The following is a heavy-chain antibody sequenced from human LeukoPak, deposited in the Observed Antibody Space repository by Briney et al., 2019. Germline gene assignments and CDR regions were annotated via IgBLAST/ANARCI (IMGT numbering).Heavy chain of an antibody. J-gene: IGHJ4*02. CDR3: ATLEPEPGDFGGLAY. Sequence: GASVKVSCKASGYPFSNYGISCVRQAPGQGLEWVGWISGYNGHSNYAQKFQDRVTMTTDTSTNTAYMELTSLRSDDTAVYYCATLEPEPGDFGGLAYWGQGTLVTVSS. D-gene: IGHD4-17*01. CDR1: GYPFSNYG. CDR2: ISGYNGHS. V-gene: IGHV1-18*01.